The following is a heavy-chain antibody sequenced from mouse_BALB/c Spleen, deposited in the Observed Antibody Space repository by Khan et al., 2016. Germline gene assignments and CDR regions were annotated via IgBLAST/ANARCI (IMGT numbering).Heavy chain of an antibody. V-gene: IGHV1-87*01. CDR3: AKSKIRGSFDY. D-gene: IGHD2-4*01. J-gene: IGHJ2*01. Sequence: QVQLQQSGAELARPGASAKLSCKASGYTFTNYWMQWVKQRPGQGLEWIGAIYPGDGDTRYTQKFKAKATLTADDSSSTASMQLSSLGSEDSAVYYWAKSKIRGSFDYWGQGTTLTVSS. CDR1: GYTFTNYW. CDR2: IYPGDGDT.